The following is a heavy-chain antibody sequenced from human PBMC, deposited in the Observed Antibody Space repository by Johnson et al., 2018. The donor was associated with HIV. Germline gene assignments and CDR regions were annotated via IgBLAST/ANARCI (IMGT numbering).Heavy chain of an antibody. CDR2: LSYDGSNK. Sequence: QVQLVESGGGVVQPGRSLRLSCVASRFTFSSFAMHWVRQAPGKGLEWVAVLSYDGSNKYYADSVKGRFTISRDNSKNTLYLQMNSLRAEDTAGYYWARGTGSWMDAFDSWGQGTMVTVSS. J-gene: IGHJ3*02. V-gene: IGHV3-30*04. CDR3: ARGTGSWMDAFDS. CDR1: RFTFSSFA. D-gene: IGHD2-2*03.